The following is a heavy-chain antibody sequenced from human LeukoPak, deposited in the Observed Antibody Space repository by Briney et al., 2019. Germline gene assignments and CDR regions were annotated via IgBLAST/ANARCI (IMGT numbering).Heavy chain of an antibody. CDR1: GGSFSGYY. D-gene: IGHD6-19*01. Sequence: PSETLSLTCAVYGGSFSGYYWSWIRQPPGKRLEWIGEINHSGSTNYNPSLKSRVTISVDTSKNQFSLKLSSVTAADTAVYYCARDEAVAGRGNYWGQGTLVTVSS. CDR3: ARDEAVAGRGNY. J-gene: IGHJ4*02. CDR2: INHSGST. V-gene: IGHV4-34*01.